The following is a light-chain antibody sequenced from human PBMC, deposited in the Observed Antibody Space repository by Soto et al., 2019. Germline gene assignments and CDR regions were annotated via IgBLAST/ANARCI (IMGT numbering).Light chain of an antibody. CDR3: SSYTSSSTLYVV. CDR1: SSDVGGYNY. CDR2: EVS. V-gene: IGLV2-14*01. Sequence: QSVLTHPASVSGSPGQSITISCTGTSSDVGGYNYVSWYQQHPGKAPKLMIYEVSNRPSGVSNRFSGSKSGNTASLTISGLQAEDEADYYCSSYTSSSTLYVVFGGGTKLTVL. J-gene: IGLJ2*01.